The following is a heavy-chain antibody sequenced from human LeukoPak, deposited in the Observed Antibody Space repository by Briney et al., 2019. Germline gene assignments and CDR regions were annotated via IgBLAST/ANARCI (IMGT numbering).Heavy chain of an antibody. J-gene: IGHJ4*02. CDR2: IYYSGST. CDR1: GGSISSYY. CDR3: ARVHGSGSYRLIDY. D-gene: IGHD3-10*01. Sequence: SETLSLTCTVSGGSISSYYWSWIRQPPGKGLEWIGYIYYSGSTNYNPSLKSRVTISVDTSKNQFSLKLSSVTAADTAVYYCARVHGSGSYRLIDYWGQGTLVTVSS. V-gene: IGHV4-59*01.